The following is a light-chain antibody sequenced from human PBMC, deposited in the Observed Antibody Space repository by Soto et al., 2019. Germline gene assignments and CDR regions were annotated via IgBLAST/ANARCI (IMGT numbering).Light chain of an antibody. J-gene: IGKJ2*01. V-gene: IGKV3-15*01. CDR2: GAS. CDR1: QSVNSN. Sequence: EIVMTQSPVTLSVSPGERATLSCRASQSVNSNLAWYQHKPGQAPRLLIYGASTRATGIPARFSGSGSGTEFTLTINSLQSEDFAVYYCQQYNSWRTFGQGTQLEIK. CDR3: QQYNSWRT.